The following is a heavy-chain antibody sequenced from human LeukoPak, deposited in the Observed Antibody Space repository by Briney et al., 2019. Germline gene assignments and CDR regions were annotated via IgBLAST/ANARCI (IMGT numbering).Heavy chain of an antibody. CDR1: GYTFTGYY. J-gene: IGHJ4*02. Sequence: ASVKVSCKASGYTFTGYYMHWVRQAPGQGLEWMGWINPNSGGTNYAQKFQGWVTMTRDTSISTAYMELSRLRSDDTAVYYCARGGSSWRLYYFDYWGQGTLSPSPQ. V-gene: IGHV1-2*04. D-gene: IGHD6-13*01. CDR3: ARGGSSWRLYYFDY. CDR2: INPNSGGT.